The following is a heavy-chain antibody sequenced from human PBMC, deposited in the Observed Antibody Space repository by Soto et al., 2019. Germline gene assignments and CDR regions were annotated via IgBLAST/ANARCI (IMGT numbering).Heavy chain of an antibody. Sequence: VQLVESGGGVVQPGRSLRLSCAASAFTFSRYAMHWVRQAPGEGLGWVAVISYDGSFKYYADSVKGRVTISRDNSENTLYLQMNSLRAEDTAVYYCARSIAGADPNSYYYGMDVWGQGTTVTVSS. V-gene: IGHV3-30-3*01. CDR2: ISYDGSFK. CDR1: AFTFSRYA. D-gene: IGHD6-13*01. CDR3: ARSIAGADPNSYYYGMDV. J-gene: IGHJ6*02.